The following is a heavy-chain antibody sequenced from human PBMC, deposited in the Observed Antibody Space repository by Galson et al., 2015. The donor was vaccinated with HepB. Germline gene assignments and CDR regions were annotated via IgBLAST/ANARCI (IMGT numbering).Heavy chain of an antibody. CDR1: GGTFSGYA. CDR3: ASGVITGTTGWYYYYGMDV. Sequence: SVKVSCKASGGTFSGYAISWVRQAPGQGLEWMGGIIPIFGTANYAQKFQGRVTITADESTSTAYMELSSLRSEDTAVYYCASGVITGTTGWYYYYGMDVWGQGTTVTVSS. CDR2: IIPIFGTA. J-gene: IGHJ6*02. V-gene: IGHV1-69*13. D-gene: IGHD1-7*01.